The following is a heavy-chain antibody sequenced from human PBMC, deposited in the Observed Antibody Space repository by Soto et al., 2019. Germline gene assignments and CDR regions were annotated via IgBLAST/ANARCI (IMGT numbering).Heavy chain of an antibody. V-gene: IGHV3-74*01. CDR1: GFTFSGSW. J-gene: IGHJ5*02. Sequence: GGSLRLSCAASGFTFSGSWMHWIRQAPGKGPVWVARIKNDGTITSYADSVKGRFTISRDNAKNTLYLQMNSLTAEDTAVYYCAKSDWFDPWGRGTLVTVSS. CDR3: AKSDWFDP. CDR2: IKNDGTIT.